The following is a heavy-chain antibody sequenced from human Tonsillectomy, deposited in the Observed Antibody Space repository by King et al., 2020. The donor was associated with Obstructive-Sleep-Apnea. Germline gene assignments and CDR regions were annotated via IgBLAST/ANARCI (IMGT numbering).Heavy chain of an antibody. CDR3: ARGGSGSLYPEEYFQH. J-gene: IGHJ1*01. V-gene: IGHV4-39*07. CDR1: GGSISSSSYY. CDR2: IHYSGSP. D-gene: IGHD1-26*01. Sequence: QLQESGPGLVKPSETLSLTCTVSGGSISSSSYYWGWIRQPPGTGLGWIGGIHYSGSPYYNPSLKSRGTISVDTSKNQFSLKLSSVTAADTAVYYLARGGSGSLYPEEYFQHWGQGTLVTVSS.